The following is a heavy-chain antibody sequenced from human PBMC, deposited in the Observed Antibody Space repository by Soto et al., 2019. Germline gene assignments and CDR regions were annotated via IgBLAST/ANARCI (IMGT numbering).Heavy chain of an antibody. V-gene: IGHV3-30-3*01. CDR3: ARGRNWFDS. CDR1: GFTFSSYG. J-gene: IGHJ5*01. Sequence: QVQLVESGGGVVQPGRFLRLSCEASGFTFSSYGMHWVRQAPGKGLEWVSVISYDGSSQYYADSVKGRFTISRDKSKNTLYLQMNSLRPDDTAVYYCARGRNWFDSWGQGTLVTVSS. CDR2: ISYDGSSQ.